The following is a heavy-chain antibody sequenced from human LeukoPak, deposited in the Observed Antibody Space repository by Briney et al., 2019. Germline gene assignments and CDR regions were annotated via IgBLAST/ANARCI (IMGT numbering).Heavy chain of an antibody. CDR3: ARWYNDLRSFDM. CDR1: DDSIRIYY. D-gene: IGHD1-1*01. J-gene: IGHJ3*02. CDR2: SYHSGST. Sequence: SETLSLTCSVSDDSIRIYYWNWIRQPPGAGLEWIGYSYHSGSTKYDPSVKSRVTLSVDTSKNWLSLRLRSVTAADTAVYYCARWYNDLRSFDMWGQGTMVTVSS. V-gene: IGHV4-59*01.